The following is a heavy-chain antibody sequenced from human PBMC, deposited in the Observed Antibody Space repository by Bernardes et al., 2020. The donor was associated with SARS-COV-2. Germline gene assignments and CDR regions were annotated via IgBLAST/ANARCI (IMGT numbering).Heavy chain of an antibody. D-gene: IGHD2-15*01. CDR3: ARGSAAVVSHFMLLFANWYFDL. Sequence: EHLSPTCAVYSGSFSGYYWSWIRQTPGKGLEWIGEINDSGSTKYNPALKSRVTIPVDPSKNQFSLQLNSVTAADTAVYYCARGSAAVVSHFMLLFANWYFDLWGRGTLVTVSS. V-gene: IGHV4-34*01. J-gene: IGHJ2*01. CDR1: SGSFSGYY. CDR2: INDSGST.